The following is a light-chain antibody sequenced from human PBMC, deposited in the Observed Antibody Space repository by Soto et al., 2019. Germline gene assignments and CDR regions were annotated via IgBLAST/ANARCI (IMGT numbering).Light chain of an antibody. CDR2: AAS. V-gene: IGKV3-20*01. J-gene: IGKJ5*01. CDR3: QYHGSSPIT. CDR1: QSVSSSY. Sequence: EIVLTQSPGTLSFSHGERATLSCRASQSVSSSYLAWYQQKPGQAPRLLIFAASSRASGIPDRFSGSGSGTDFTLTISRLEPEDFALFYCQYHGSSPITFGQGTRLEIK.